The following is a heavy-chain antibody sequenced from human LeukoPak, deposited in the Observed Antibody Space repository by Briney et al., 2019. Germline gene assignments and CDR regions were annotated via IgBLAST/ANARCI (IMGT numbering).Heavy chain of an antibody. D-gene: IGHD6-6*01. CDR2: IYWNDDK. CDR3: AHRPIGPFLIAARPYDAFDI. J-gene: IGHJ3*02. V-gene: IGHV2-5*01. Sequence: SGPTLVNPTQTLTLTCTFSGFSLSTSGVGVGWIRQPPGKALEWLALIYWNDDKRYSPSLKSRLTITKDTSKNQVVLTMTNMDPVGTATYYCAHRPIGPFLIAARPYDAFDIWGQGTMVTVSS. CDR1: GFSLSTSGVG.